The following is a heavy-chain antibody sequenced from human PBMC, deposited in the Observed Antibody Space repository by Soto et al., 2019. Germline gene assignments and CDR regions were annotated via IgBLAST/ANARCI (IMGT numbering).Heavy chain of an antibody. V-gene: IGHV3-21*01. J-gene: IGHJ4*02. Sequence: EVQLVESGGGLVKPGGSLRLSCAASGFTFSSYSMNWVRQAPGKGLEWVSSISSSSSYIYYADSVKGRFTISRDNAKNSLYLHMNSLRAEDTAVYYCARGFPGFGEPSKIDYWGQGTLVTVSS. CDR2: ISSSSSYI. CDR1: GFTFSSYS. CDR3: ARGFPGFGEPSKIDY. D-gene: IGHD3-10*01.